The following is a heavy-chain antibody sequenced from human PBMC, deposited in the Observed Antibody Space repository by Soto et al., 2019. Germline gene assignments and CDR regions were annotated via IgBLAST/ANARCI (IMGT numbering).Heavy chain of an antibody. V-gene: IGHV3-23*01. Sequence: EVQLLESGGGLVQPGGSLRLSCAASGFTFSRYAMTWVRQAPGKGLEWVSTITGSGGTTYYADSVKGRFTISRDNSRTTLSLEMNSLRAEDTAVYYCAKGRDYADCYFDFWGQGTLVTVSS. D-gene: IGHD4-17*01. CDR2: ITGSGGTT. J-gene: IGHJ4*02. CDR3: AKGRDYADCYFDF. CDR1: GFTFSRYA.